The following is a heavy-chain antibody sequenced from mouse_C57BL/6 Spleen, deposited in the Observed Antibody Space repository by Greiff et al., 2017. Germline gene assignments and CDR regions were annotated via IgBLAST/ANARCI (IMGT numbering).Heavy chain of an antibody. D-gene: IGHD2-12*01. V-gene: IGHV8-5*01. J-gene: IGHJ1*03. Sequence: QVTLKESGPGILQPSQTLSLTCSFSGFSLSTSNMGIGWIRQPSGKGLEWRAHIWWNDDKYYNPSLKSRLTIFKDTSNNQVFLKITSVDTADPATYYCAQIARAYYSPYWYFDVWGTGTTVTVSS. CDR1: GFSLSTSNMG. CDR2: IWWNDDK. CDR3: AQIARAYYSPYWYFDV.